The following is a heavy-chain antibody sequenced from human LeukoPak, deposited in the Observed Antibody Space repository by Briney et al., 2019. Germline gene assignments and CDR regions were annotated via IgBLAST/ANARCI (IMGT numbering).Heavy chain of an antibody. J-gene: IGHJ2*01. CDR2: IVVGSGNT. CDR1: GFTFTSSA. D-gene: IGHD5-24*01. CDR3: AADFKMATSNWYFDL. V-gene: IGHV1-58*01. Sequence: SVKVSCKAPGFTFTSSAVQWVRQARGQRLEWIGWIVVGSGNTDYAQKFQERVTITRGMSTGTAYMELSSLRSEDTAVYYCAADFKMATSNWYFDLWGRGTLVTVSS.